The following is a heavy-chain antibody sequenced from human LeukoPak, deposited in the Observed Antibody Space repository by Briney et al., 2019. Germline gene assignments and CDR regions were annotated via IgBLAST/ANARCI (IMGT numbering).Heavy chain of an antibody. D-gene: IGHD6-19*01. J-gene: IGHJ4*02. Sequence: ASVKVSCKASGYTFTSYYMDWVRQAPGQGLEWMGIINPSGGSTSYAQKFQGRVTMTRDTSTSTVYMELSSLRSEDTAVYYCARFLAVAGLDYWGQGTLVTVSS. CDR2: INPSGGST. V-gene: IGHV1-46*01. CDR1: GYTFTSYY. CDR3: ARFLAVAGLDY.